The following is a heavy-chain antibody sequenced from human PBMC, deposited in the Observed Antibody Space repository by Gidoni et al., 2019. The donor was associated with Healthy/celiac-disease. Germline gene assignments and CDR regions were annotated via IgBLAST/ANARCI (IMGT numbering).Heavy chain of an antibody. CDR1: GFTFDAYA. J-gene: IGHJ4*02. CDR3: AKDPHYYYDSSGIIDY. D-gene: IGHD3-22*01. CDR2: ISWNSGSI. V-gene: IGHV3-9*01. Sequence: EVQLVESGGGLVQPARSLRPSCPASGFTFDAYAMHWVRQAPGKGLGWVSGISWNSGSIGYADSVKGRFTISRDDAKNSLYLQMNSLRAEDTALYYCAKDPHYYYDSSGIIDYWGQGTLVTVSS.